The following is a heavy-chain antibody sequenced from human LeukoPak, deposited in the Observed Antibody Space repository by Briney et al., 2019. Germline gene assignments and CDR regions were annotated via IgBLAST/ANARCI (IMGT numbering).Heavy chain of an antibody. CDR1: GGTFSSYA. V-gene: IGHV1-69*05. CDR2: IIPIFGTA. Sequence: GASVKVSCKASGGTFSSYAISWVRQAPGQGLEWMGRIIPIFGTANYAQKFQGRVTITTDESTSTAYMELSSLRSEDTAVYYCARGHGNNAFDIWGQGTMVTVSS. J-gene: IGHJ3*02. CDR3: ARGHGNNAFDI. D-gene: IGHD4-23*01.